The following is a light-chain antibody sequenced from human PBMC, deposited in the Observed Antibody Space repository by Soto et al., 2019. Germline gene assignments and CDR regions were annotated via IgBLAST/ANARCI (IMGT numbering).Light chain of an antibody. J-gene: IGLJ3*02. V-gene: IGLV7-43*01. Sequence: QTVVTQEPSLTVSPGGTVTLTCASSTGAVTSDHYPNWFQQKPGQAPRALIYSTDDRHSWTPARFSGSLLGGKAALTLSGVQPEDEAEYYCLLCYGGVHVFGGGTKVTVL. CDR2: STD. CDR1: TGAVTSDHY. CDR3: LLCYGGVHV.